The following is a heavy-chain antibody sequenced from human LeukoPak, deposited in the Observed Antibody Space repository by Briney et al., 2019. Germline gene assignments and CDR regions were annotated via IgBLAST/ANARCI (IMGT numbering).Heavy chain of an antibody. J-gene: IGHJ4*02. CDR2: FYYDGST. V-gene: IGHV4-39*01. D-gene: IGHD4-11*01. CDR1: GGYLSSRSYY. CDR3: ARRGVTGEYFDY. Sequence: SETLSLTCAVSGGYLSSRSYYWGWIRQPPGKGLECIGSFYYDGSTYSNPSLKSRVTISVDTSKNQFSLKLSSVTAADTAVYYCARRGVTGEYFDYWGPGTLVTVSS.